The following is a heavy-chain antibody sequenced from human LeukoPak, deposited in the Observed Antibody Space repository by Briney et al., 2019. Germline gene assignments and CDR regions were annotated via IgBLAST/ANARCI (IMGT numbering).Heavy chain of an antibody. CDR3: AKVHGSGNYYFYYMDI. CDR2: ITGGADST. Sequence: GGSLRLSCAASGFTFDDYAMHWVRQAPGKGLEWVSLITGGADSTYYADSVKGRFTISRDNSKNSLYLQMNSLRTEDTALYYCAKVHGSGNYYFYYMDIWGKGTTVTVSS. D-gene: IGHD3-10*01. V-gene: IGHV3-43*02. CDR1: GFTFDDYA. J-gene: IGHJ6*03.